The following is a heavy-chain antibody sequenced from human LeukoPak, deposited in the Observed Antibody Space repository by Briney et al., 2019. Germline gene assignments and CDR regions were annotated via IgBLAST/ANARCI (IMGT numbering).Heavy chain of an antibody. CDR3: ARAGTYYYGSGTFDY. CDR1: GGSISSYY. J-gene: IGHJ4*02. CDR2: IYYSGST. V-gene: IGHV4-59*01. D-gene: IGHD3-10*01. Sequence: SETLSLTCTVSGGSISSYYWSWIRQPPGKGLEWIGYIYYSGSTNYNPSLKSQVTISVDMSKNQFSLKLSSVTAADTAVYYCARAGTYYYGSGTFDYWGQGTLVTVSS.